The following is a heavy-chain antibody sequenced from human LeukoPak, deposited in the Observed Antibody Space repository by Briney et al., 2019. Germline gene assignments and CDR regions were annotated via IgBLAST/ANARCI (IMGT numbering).Heavy chain of an antibody. J-gene: IGHJ4*02. Sequence: GGSLRLSCAASGFTFSSYSMNWVRQAPGKGLEWVPSISSSSSYIYYADSVKGRFTISRDNAKNSLYLQMNSLRAEDTAVYYCARDESLDIVVVPAAIFDYWGQGTLVTVSS. CDR1: GFTFSSYS. D-gene: IGHD2-2*01. CDR3: ARDESLDIVVVPAAIFDY. V-gene: IGHV3-21*01. CDR2: ISSSSSYI.